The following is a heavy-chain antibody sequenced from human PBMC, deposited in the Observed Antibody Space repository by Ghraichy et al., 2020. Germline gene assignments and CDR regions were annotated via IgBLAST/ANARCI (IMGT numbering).Heavy chain of an antibody. CDR2: IYYSGST. D-gene: IGHD3-22*01. CDR3: ARAGKNLYDTSGYYYSLDY. Sequence: SETLSLTCTVSGGSISSYYWSWIRQPPGKGLEWIGYIYYSGSTAYNPSLRSRVTISVDTSKNHFSLKLSSVTAADTAVYYCARAGKNLYDTSGYYYSLDYWGQGTLVTVSS. J-gene: IGHJ4*02. V-gene: IGHV4-59*01. CDR1: GGSISSYY.